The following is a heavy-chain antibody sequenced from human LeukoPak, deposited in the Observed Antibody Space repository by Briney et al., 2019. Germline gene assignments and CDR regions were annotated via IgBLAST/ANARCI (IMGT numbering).Heavy chain of an antibody. D-gene: IGHD6-19*01. CDR3: ARQSSGCYDY. V-gene: IGHV4-59*01. CDR1: GGSISSDY. J-gene: IGHJ4*02. Sequence: SETLSLTCTVSGGSISSDYWSWIRQPPGKGLEWIGYIYSSGSTNYNPSLKSRVTISVETSKSQFSLKLSSVTAADTALYYCARQSSGCYDYWGQGTLVTVSS. CDR2: IYSSGST.